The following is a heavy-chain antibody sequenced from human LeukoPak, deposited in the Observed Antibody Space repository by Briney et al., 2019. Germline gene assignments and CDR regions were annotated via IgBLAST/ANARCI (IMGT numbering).Heavy chain of an antibody. CDR3: TTETNDSSGYYY. J-gene: IGHJ4*02. CDR1: GFTFSSYW. Sequence: GGSLRLSCAASGFTFSSYWMHWVRHAPGKGLVWVSRINSDGSSTSYADSVKGRFTISRDNAKNTLYLQMNSLKTEDTAVYYCTTETNDSSGYYYWGQGTLVTVSS. CDR2: INSDGSST. D-gene: IGHD3-22*01. V-gene: IGHV3-74*01.